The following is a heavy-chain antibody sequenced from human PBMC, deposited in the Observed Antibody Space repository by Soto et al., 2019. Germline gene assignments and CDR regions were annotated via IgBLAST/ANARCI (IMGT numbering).Heavy chain of an antibody. J-gene: IGHJ1*01. V-gene: IGHV4-39*01. CDR2: IYYSGTT. D-gene: IGHD6-19*01. Sequence: QLQLQESGPGLVKPSETLSLTCTVSDDSISSTDYYWGWIRQPPGKGLEWIGSIYYSGTTYYNPPXXXPXXISVDTSKHPFSLSLSSVTAADTAVYSCASHVAGKPGDFQHWGQGTLVTVSS. CDR3: ASHVAGKPGDFQH. CDR1: DDSISSTDYY.